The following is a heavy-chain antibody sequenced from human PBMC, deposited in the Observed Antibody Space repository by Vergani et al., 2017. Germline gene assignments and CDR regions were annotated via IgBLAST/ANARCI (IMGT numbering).Heavy chain of an antibody. V-gene: IGHV3-53*01. J-gene: IGHJ4*02. CDR2: IYSGGST. CDR3: AKDSTYYYDSSGYYGDY. D-gene: IGHD3-22*01. Sequence: EVQLVESGGGLIQPGGSLRLSCAASGFTVSSNYMSWVRQAPGKGLEWVSVIYSGGSTYYADSVKGRFTISRDNSKNTLYLQMNSLRAENTSLYYCAKDSTYYYDSSGYYGDYWGQGTLVTVSS. CDR1: GFTVSSNY.